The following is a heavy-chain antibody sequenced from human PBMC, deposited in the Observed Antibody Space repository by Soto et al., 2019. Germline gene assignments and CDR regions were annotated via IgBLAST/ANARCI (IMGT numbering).Heavy chain of an antibody. D-gene: IGHD6-13*01. V-gene: IGHV3-33*01. CDR1: GFTFSSYG. CDR2: IWYDGSNK. Sequence: QVQLVESGGGVVQPGRSLRLSCAASGFTFSSYGMHWVRQAPGKGLEWVAVIWYDGSNKYYADSVKGRFTISRENSKNTLYLPMNSRRAEDTAVYYCARWGIAAGDYWGQGTLVTVSS. J-gene: IGHJ4*02. CDR3: ARWGIAAGDY.